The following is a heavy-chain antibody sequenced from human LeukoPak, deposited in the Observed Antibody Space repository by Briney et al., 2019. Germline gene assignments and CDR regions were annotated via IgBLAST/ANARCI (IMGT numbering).Heavy chain of an antibody. CDR3: ARELGYSAYDFHYYYYMDV. Sequence: GGSLRLSCAASGFTFSDYYMSWIRQAPGKGLEWVSYISSSGSTIYYADSVKGRFTISRDNAKNSLYLQMNSLRAEDTAVYYCARELGYSAYDFHYYYYMDVWGKGTTVTVSS. V-gene: IGHV3-11*01. CDR1: GFTFSDYY. CDR2: ISSSGSTI. J-gene: IGHJ6*03. D-gene: IGHD5-12*01.